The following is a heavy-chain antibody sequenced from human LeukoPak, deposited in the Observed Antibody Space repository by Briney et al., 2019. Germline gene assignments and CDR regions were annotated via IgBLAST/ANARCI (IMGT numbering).Heavy chain of an antibody. CDR3: ARGRGSSSSLIINYFDY. V-gene: IGHV4-59*11. D-gene: IGHD6-6*01. CDR2: IFSSGNT. J-gene: IGHJ4*02. CDR1: GGSLRGQH. Sequence: SETLSLTCLVSGGSLRGQHWNWIRQPPGKGLDWIGYIFSSGNTNSNPSLRSRLTLSLDASKNQFSLKLSSVTAADTAVYYCARGRGSSSSLIINYFDYWGQGTLVTVSS.